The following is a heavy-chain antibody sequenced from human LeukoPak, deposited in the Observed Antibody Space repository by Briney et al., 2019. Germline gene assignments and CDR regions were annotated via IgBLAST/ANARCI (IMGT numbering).Heavy chain of an antibody. CDR2: INPSGGST. D-gene: IGHD2-21*02. J-gene: IGHJ1*01. CDR3: ARVAYCGGDCYSAEYFQH. CDR1: GYTFTSYY. V-gene: IGHV1-46*01. Sequence: ASVNVSCKASGYTFTSYYMHWVRQAPGQGLEWMGIINPSGGSTSYAQKFQGRVTMTRDMSTSTVYMELSSLRSEDTAVYYCARVAYCGGDCYSAEYFQHWGQGTLVTVSS.